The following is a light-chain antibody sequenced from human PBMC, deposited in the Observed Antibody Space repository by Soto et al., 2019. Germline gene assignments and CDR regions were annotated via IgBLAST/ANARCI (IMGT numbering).Light chain of an antibody. CDR2: SAS. V-gene: IGKV1-27*01. J-gene: IGKJ4*01. CDR1: QGISSY. Sequence: DIQLTQSPSSLSASVGDRVTITCRVSQGISSYLNWYRQKPGKVPKLLIYSASNLQSGVPSRFSGGGPATEFTLSISSLHADDFATYFCRRYHASSTLSVGGGTRV. CDR3: RRYHASSTLS.